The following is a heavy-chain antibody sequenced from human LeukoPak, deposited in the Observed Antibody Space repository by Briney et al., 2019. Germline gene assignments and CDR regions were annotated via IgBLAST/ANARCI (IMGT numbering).Heavy chain of an antibody. CDR2: IYTSGST. Sequence: NPSETLSLTCTVSGGSISSGSYYWSWIRQPAGKGLEWIGRIYTSGSTNYNPSLKSRVTISVDTSKNQFSLKLSSVTAADTAVYYCAYESHYYYYYMDVWGKGTTVTVSS. J-gene: IGHJ6*03. V-gene: IGHV4-61*02. CDR3: AYESHYYYYYMDV. D-gene: IGHD3-16*01. CDR1: GGSISSGSYY.